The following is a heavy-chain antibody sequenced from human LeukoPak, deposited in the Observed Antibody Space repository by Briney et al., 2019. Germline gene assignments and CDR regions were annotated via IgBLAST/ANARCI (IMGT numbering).Heavy chain of an antibody. CDR1: GGXXSXXGXX. V-gene: IGHV4-31*03. D-gene: IGHD4-17*01. Sequence: SETLSLTCTVSGGXXSXXGXXWXXXRQHPXXGXEXXXYXXXXGSTYYNPSLKSRFTISVDTSKNPFSLKLSSVTAADTAVYYCARGVGXTTASYYYYYGMDVWGQGTTVTVSS. J-gene: IGHJ6*02. CDR2: XXXXGST. CDR3: ARGVGXTTASYYYYYGMDV.